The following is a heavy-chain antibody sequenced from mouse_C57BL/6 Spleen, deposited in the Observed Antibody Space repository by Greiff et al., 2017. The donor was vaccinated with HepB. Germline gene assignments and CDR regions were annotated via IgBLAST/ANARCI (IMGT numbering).Heavy chain of an antibody. J-gene: IGHJ2*01. CDR2: ISSGSSTI. CDR3: AREDYYGSSYDYFDY. D-gene: IGHD1-1*01. CDR1: GFTFSDYG. V-gene: IGHV5-17*01. Sequence: EVQRVESGGGLVKPGGSLKLSCAASGFTFSDYGMHWVRQAPEKGLEWVAYISSGSSTIYYADTVKGRFTISRDNATNTLCLQMTSLRSEDTAMYYCAREDYYGSSYDYFDYWGQGTTLTVSS.